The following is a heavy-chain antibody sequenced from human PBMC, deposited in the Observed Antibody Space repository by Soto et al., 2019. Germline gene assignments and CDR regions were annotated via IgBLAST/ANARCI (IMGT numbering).Heavy chain of an antibody. CDR3: GSRGGGRGIAARPNDAFDI. CDR2: IIPILGIA. J-gene: IGHJ3*02. CDR1: GGTFSSYT. V-gene: IGHV1-69*02. D-gene: IGHD6-25*01. Sequence: QVQLVQSGAEVKKPGSSVEVSCKASGGTFSSYTISWVRQAPGQGLEWMGRIIPILGIANYAQKFQGRVTFTPDKSTSTAYMGLSSVRSEDATVYYCGSRGGGRGIAARPNDAFDIWGQGTMVTVSS.